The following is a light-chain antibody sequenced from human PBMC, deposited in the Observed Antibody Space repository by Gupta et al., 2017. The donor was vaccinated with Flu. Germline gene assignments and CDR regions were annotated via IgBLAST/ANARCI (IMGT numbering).Light chain of an antibody. CDR1: QSLLHSNGYNY. J-gene: IGKJ1*01. Sequence: DLVMTQSPLSLPVTPGEPASISCRSSQSLLHSNGYNYLDWYLQKPGQSPQLLIYLGSNRASGGPDRLSGSGSGTDFTLKISRVEAEDVGVYYCMQALQTPPTFGQGTKVEIK. CDR3: MQALQTPPT. CDR2: LGS. V-gene: IGKV2-28*01.